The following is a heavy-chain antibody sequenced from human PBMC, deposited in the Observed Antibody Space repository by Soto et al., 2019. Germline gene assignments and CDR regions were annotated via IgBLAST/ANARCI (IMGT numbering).Heavy chain of an antibody. D-gene: IGHD3-3*02. V-gene: IGHV3-33*01. CDR2: IWNDGSNR. Sequence: QVQLVESGGGVVQPEGSLKLSCVTSGYTFNTYNMHWVRQAPGKGLEWVALIWNDGSNRQYADSVKGRFTISRDNSKNTVYLQMNSLRVEDTAVYFCARSLADDAFDIWCHGTMVTVSS. J-gene: IGHJ3*02. CDR1: GYTFNTYN. CDR3: ARSLADDAFDI.